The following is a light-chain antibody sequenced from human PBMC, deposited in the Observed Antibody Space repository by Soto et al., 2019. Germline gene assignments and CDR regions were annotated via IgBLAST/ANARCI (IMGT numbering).Light chain of an antibody. J-gene: IGLJ2*01. CDR2: DTS. CDR3: LLSFGGAGV. CDR1: TGGVTSGHY. Sequence: QTVVTQEPSLTVSPGGTVTLTCASSTGGVTSGHYPYWFQQKPGQAPRTLIYDTSNKYSWAPARFSGSLLGGKAALTLSGAQPEDEAEYYCLLSFGGAGVFGGGTKLTVL. V-gene: IGLV7-46*01.